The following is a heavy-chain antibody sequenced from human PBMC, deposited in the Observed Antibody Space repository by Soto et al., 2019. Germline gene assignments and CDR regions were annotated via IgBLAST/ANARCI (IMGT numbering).Heavy chain of an antibody. CDR3: ARASPRGRYFDWLIFPLGH. J-gene: IGHJ4*02. CDR2: IWYDGSNK. V-gene: IGHV3-33*01. D-gene: IGHD3-9*01. Sequence: PGGSLRLSCAASGFTFGSYGMHWVRQAPGKGLEWVAVIWYDGSNKYYADSVKGRFTISRDNSKNTLYLQMNSLRAEDTALYFCARASPRGRYFDWLIFPLGHWGQGTLVTVSS. CDR1: GFTFGSYG.